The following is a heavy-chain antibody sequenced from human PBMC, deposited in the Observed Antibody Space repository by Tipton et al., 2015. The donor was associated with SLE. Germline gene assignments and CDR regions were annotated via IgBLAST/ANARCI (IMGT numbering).Heavy chain of an antibody. Sequence: TLSLTCAVYGGSFSGYHWTWIRQPPGQGLEWIGEIADTGSPNYNPSLKRRVTISLDTSKSQFSLILNSLTAADTAVYYCARGPFQRWPPGAYWGPGTLVTVSS. V-gene: IGHV4-34*01. J-gene: IGHJ4*01. CDR2: IADTGSP. CDR3: ARGPFQRWPPGAY. CDR1: GGSFSGYH. D-gene: IGHD6-19*01.